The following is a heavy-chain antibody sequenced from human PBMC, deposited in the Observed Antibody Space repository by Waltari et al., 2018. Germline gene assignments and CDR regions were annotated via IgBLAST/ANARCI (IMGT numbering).Heavy chain of an antibody. CDR2: ISYDGSKK. CDR1: GFTFSNYG. D-gene: IGHD3-10*01. Sequence: GFTFSNYGMHWVRQAPGKGLEWGAVISYDGSKKYYADSVKGRFTISRDNSKNTLYLQMNSLRAEDTAVYYCAKDQRVSGSGSYYNSPRVSYYGMDVWGQGTTVTVSS. V-gene: IGHV3-30*18. J-gene: IGHJ6*02. CDR3: AKDQRVSGSGSYYNSPRVSYYGMDV.